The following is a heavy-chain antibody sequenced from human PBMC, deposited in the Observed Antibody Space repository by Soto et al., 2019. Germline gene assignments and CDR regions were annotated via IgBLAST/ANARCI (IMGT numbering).Heavy chain of an antibody. CDR1: GFTFSSYG. CDR3: ASSGQLARFDY. CDR2: ISYDGSNK. Sequence: PGGSLRLSCAASGFTFSSYGMHWVRQAPGKGLEWVAVISYDGSNKYYADSVKGRFTISRDNSKNTLYLQMNSLRAEDTAVYYCASSGQLARFDYWGQGTLVTVSS. J-gene: IGHJ4*02. D-gene: IGHD6-6*01. V-gene: IGHV3-30*03.